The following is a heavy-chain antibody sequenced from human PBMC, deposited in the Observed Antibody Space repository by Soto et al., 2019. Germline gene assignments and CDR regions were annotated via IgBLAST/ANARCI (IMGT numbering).Heavy chain of an antibody. Sequence: QVQLQQWGAGLLKPSETLSLTCAVSGGSFSAYYWTWIRQPPGWGLEWIGEIDHSGSTNYNPSLEGRVTMSIDTAKNRFSLNVTSVTAADTAVYYCVSGLRYSGMDVWGQGTTVTVS. V-gene: IGHV4-34*01. CDR3: VSGLRYSGMDV. CDR2: IDHSGST. CDR1: GGSFSAYY. D-gene: IGHD2-15*01. J-gene: IGHJ6*02.